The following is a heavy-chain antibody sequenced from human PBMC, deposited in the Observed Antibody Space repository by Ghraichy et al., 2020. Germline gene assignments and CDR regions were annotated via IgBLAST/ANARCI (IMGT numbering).Heavy chain of an antibody. D-gene: IGHD6-19*01. J-gene: IGHJ4*02. CDR1: GFTFSSYE. V-gene: IGHV3-48*03. Sequence: GGSLRLSCAASGFTFSSYEMNWVRQAPGKGLEWVSYISSSGSTIYYADSVKGRFTISRDNAKNSLYLQMNSLRAEDTAVYYCARFELGYGSGWYDYWGQGTLVTVSS. CDR3: ARFELGYGSGWYDY. CDR2: ISSSGSTI.